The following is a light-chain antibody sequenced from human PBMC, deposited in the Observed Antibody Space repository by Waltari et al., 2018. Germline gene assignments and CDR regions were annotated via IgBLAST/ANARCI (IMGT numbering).Light chain of an antibody. CDR1: QSVGTN. V-gene: IGKV3-15*01. CDR2: NGF. J-gene: IGKJ2*01. CDR3: QQWDKWPLT. Sequence: EILMTQSPATLYVSPGDRVTLACRASQSVGTNVAWYQHKPGQAPRLLIYNGFTRATDIPARFSASGSGAEFTLTISSLQSEDFAVYFCQQWDKWPLTFGQGT.